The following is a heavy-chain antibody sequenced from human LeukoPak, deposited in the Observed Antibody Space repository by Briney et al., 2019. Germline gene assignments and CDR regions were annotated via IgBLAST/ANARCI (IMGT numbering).Heavy chain of an antibody. J-gene: IGHJ4*02. CDR3: ARTPPRGFDY. CDR1: GGSISSYY. Sequence: PSETLSLTCTVSGGSISSYYWSWIRQPPGKGLEWIGYIYYSGSTNYNPSLKSRVTISVDTSKNQFSLKLSSVTAADTAVYYCARTPPRGFDYWGQGTLVTVSS. CDR2: IYYSGST. V-gene: IGHV4-59*01.